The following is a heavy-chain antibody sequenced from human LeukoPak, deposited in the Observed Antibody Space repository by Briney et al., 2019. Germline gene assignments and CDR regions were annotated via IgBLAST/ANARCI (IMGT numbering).Heavy chain of an antibody. Sequence: SETLSLTCTVSGDSISSGDYYWSWIRQPPGKGLEWIGYIYYSGSTYYNPSLKSRVTISVDTSKNQFSLKLSSVTAAATAVYYCARDRGGYDSAFDYWGQGTLVTVSS. CDR1: GDSISSGDYY. D-gene: IGHD5-12*01. CDR3: ARDRGGYDSAFDY. V-gene: IGHV4-30-4*01. CDR2: IYYSGST. J-gene: IGHJ4*02.